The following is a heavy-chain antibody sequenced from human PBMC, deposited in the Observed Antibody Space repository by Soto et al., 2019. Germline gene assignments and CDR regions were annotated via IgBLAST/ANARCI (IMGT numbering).Heavy chain of an antibody. CDR3: AKDGPTEETYYYYGMDV. D-gene: IGHD4-17*01. J-gene: IGHJ6*02. V-gene: IGHV3-30*18. Sequence: GGSLRLSCAASGFTFSSYGMHWVRQAPGKGLEWVAVISYDGSNKYYADSVEGRFTISRDNSKNTLYLQMNSLRAEDTAVYYCAKDGPTEETYYYYGMDVWGQGTTVTVSS. CDR2: ISYDGSNK. CDR1: GFTFSSYG.